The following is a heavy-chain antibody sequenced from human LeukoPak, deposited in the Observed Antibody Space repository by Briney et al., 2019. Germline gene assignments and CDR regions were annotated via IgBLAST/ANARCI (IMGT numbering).Heavy chain of an antibody. CDR3: IVFGDSNH. Sequence: LXLSXXXXGXTGXHNYVSWVRQAPXKGLEWVSAIHTSGDTCYADSVKGRFTISRDTSKNTLYLQINSLRVEDTAVYYCIVFGDSNHWGQGTLVTVSS. J-gene: IGHJ5*02. CDR1: GXTGXHNY. D-gene: IGHD4-17*01. V-gene: IGHV3-53*01. CDR2: IHTSGDT.